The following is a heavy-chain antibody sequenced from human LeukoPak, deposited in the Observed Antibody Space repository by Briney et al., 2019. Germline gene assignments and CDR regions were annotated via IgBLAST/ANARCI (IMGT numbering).Heavy chain of an antibody. CDR3: AELGITMIGGV. CDR2: IRYDGSIR. D-gene: IGHD3-10*02. Sequence: GGSLRLSCAASGFTFSRFAMHWVRQAPGKGLEWVAFIRYDGSIRYYADSVKGRFTFSRDNSKNTLYLRMDSLRAEDTAVYYCAELGITMIGGVWGKGTTVTISS. V-gene: IGHV3-30*02. J-gene: IGHJ6*04. CDR1: GFTFSRFA.